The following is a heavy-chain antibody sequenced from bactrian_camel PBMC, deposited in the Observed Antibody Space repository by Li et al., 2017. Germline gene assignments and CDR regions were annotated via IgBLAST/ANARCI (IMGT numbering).Heavy chain of an antibody. CDR2: INVGSTRT. D-gene: IGHD6*01. J-gene: IGHJ7*01. Sequence: QLVESGGGLVQPGGSLRLSCAASGFTFSTYYMSWVRQAPGKGLEWVSGINVGSTRTCYADSVKGRFTIARDNAGNTLYLQLNSLKTEDTAMYYCAKNRGSWDMDYWGKGTQVTVS. CDR1: GFTFSTYY. V-gene: IGHV3S28*01.